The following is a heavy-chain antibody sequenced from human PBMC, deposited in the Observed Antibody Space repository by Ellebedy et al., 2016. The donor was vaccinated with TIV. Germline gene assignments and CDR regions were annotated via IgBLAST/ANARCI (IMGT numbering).Heavy chain of an antibody. V-gene: IGHV3-74*01. Sequence: GESLKISCAASGFTLSAYWMHWVRQAPGKGLEWVSRVNVDGTITTYADSVRGRFTISRDIAKITLLLEMSRLGAEDTAVYYCTRRGVGFGDVWGLGTTVTVSS. D-gene: IGHD3-10*01. J-gene: IGHJ6*02. CDR2: VNVDGTIT. CDR3: TRRGVGFGDV. CDR1: GFTLSAYW.